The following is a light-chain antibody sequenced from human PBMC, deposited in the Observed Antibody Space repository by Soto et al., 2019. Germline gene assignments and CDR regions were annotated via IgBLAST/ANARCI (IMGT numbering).Light chain of an antibody. CDR2: AAS. V-gene: IGKV1-39*01. CDR1: QSISSY. CDR3: QQSCSTPLT. J-gene: IGKJ4*01. Sequence: DIPMTQSPSSLSASVGDRVTITCRASQSISSYLNWYQQKPEKAPKLLIYAASSLQSGVPSRFSGSGSGTDFTLTISSLQPEDFATYYCQQSCSTPLTFGGGTKVEIK.